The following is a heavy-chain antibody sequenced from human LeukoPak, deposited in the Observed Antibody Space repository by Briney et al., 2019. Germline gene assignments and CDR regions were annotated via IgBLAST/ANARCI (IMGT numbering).Heavy chain of an antibody. CDR3: ARSGSGYLRYYFDY. Sequence: PSETLSLTCTVSGGSISSSSYYWGWIRQPPGKGPEWIGSIYYSGSSYYNPSLKSRVTISVDTSKNQFSLKLSSVTAADTAVYYCARSGSGYLRYYFDYWGQGTLVTVSS. J-gene: IGHJ4*02. D-gene: IGHD5-12*01. CDR2: IYYSGSS. V-gene: IGHV4-39*07. CDR1: GGSISSSSYY.